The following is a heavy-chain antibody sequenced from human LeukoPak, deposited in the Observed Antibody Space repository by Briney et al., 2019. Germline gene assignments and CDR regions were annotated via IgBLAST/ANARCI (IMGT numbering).Heavy chain of an antibody. J-gene: IGHJ3*02. Sequence: PGGSLRLSCAASGFTVSSYGMHWVRQAQGKGLEWVAVISYDGSNKYYADSVKGRFTISRDNSKNTLYLQMNGLRAEDTAVYYCAKDRLRYCDWLLPDAFDIWGQGTMVTVSS. CDR3: AKDRLRYCDWLLPDAFDI. CDR1: GFTVSSYG. D-gene: IGHD3-9*01. CDR2: ISYDGSNK. V-gene: IGHV3-30*18.